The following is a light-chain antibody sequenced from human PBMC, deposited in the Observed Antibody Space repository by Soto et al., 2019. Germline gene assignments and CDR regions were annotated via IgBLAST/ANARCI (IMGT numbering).Light chain of an antibody. CDR3: QQAHSFPYT. J-gene: IGKJ2*01. Sequence: EIQMAQSPSSVASIVGGRGTITCRAGPGGSTLLAWYQQKPGKAPNLVIYASSSLQSGVPSRFSGSGSGTDFTLTISSLQPEDSATYYCQQAHSFPYTFGQGTKVEIK. CDR1: PGGSTL. V-gene: IGKV1-12*01. CDR2: ASS.